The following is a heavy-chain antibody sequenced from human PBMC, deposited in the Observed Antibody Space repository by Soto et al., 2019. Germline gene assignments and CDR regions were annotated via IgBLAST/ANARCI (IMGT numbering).Heavy chain of an antibody. V-gene: IGHV3-48*01. Sequence: GGSLRLSCAASGFTFSSYSMNWVRQAPGKGLEWVSYISSSSSTIYYADSVKGRFTISRDNAKNSLYLQMNSLRAEDTAVYYCARWQPIMITFGGVIRDYYYYMDVWGKGTTVTVSS. D-gene: IGHD3-16*01. J-gene: IGHJ6*03. CDR2: ISSSSSTI. CDR3: ARWQPIMITFGGVIRDYYYYMDV. CDR1: GFTFSSYS.